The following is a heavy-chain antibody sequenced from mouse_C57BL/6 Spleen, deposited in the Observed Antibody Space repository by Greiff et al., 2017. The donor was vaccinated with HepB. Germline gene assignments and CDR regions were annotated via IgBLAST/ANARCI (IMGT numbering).Heavy chain of an antibody. V-gene: IGHV1-82*01. CDR1: GYAFSSSW. CDR2: IYPGDGDT. J-gene: IGHJ3*01. Sequence: VQLQQSGPELVKPGASVKISCKASGYAFSSSWMNWVKQRPGKGLEWIGRIYPGDGDTNYNGKFKGKATLTADKSSSTAYMQLSSLTSEDSAVYFCARGRHGAYWGQGTLVTVSA. D-gene: IGHD3-2*01. CDR3: ARGRHGAY.